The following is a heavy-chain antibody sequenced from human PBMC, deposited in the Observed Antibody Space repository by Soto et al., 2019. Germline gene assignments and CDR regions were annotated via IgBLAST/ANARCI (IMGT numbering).Heavy chain of an antibody. V-gene: IGHV3-53*04. D-gene: IGHD6-13*01. CDR1: GFTVSSNY. J-gene: IGHJ5*02. Sequence: GGSLRLSCAASGFTVSSNYMSWVRQAPGKGLEWVSVIYSGGSTYYADSVKGRFTISRHNSKNTLYLQMNSLRAEDTAVYYCAREMQLARRIRWFDPWGQGTLVTVSS. CDR2: IYSGGST. CDR3: AREMQLARRIRWFDP.